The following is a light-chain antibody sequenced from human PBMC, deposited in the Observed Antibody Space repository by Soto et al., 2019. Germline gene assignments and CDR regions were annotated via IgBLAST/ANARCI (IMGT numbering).Light chain of an antibody. V-gene: IGLV1-40*01. J-gene: IGLJ1*01. CDR2: GNS. CDR3: QSYDSSLRV. Sequence: QSVLTQPPSVSGAPGQRVTISCTGSSSNIGAGYDVHWYQQLPGTPPKPLIYGNSNRPSGVPDRFSGSKSGTSASLAITGVQVEDEADYYCQSYDSSLRVFGPGTKLTVL. CDR1: SSNIGAGYD.